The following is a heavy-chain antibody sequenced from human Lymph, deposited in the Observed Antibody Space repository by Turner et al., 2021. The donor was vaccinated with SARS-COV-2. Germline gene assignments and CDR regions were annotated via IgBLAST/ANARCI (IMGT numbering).Heavy chain of an antibody. CDR3: ASIVAPGKGGGVYYYYYGMDV. V-gene: IGHV1-69*10. CDR1: GGTFSSPA. Sequence: QVQLVQSGAEVKKPGSSVKVSCKASGGTFSSPANRRVRQAPGEGLEWMGVIVPMVGIANYEQKFQGRGTITPKKTTRTANMELSSLRSEDTAVYYCASIVAPGKGGGVYYYYYGMDVWGQGTTVTVSS. CDR2: IVPMVGIA. J-gene: IGHJ6*02. D-gene: IGHD6-13*01.